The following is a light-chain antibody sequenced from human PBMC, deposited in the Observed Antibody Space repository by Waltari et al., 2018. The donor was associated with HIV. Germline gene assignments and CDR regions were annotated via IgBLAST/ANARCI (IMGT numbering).Light chain of an antibody. CDR1: QSLLHSNGYNY. V-gene: IGKV2-28*01. CDR2: LGS. CDR3: MQALQTPYT. J-gene: IGKJ2*01. Sequence: DIVMTQSPLSLPVTPGEPASISCRSSQSLLHSNGYNYLDWYLQKPGQSPQLLIYLGSNRASGVHDRFSGSGSGTDVTLKISRVEAEDVGVYYCMQALQTPYTFGQGTKLEIK.